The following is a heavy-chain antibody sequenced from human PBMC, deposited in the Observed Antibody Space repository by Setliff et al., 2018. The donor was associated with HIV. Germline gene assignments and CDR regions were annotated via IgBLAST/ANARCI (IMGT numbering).Heavy chain of an antibody. D-gene: IGHD2-15*01. Sequence: GGSLRLSCAASGFTFRNAWMSWVRQAPGKGLEWVGRIKSKIDGGTTDSAPPVKGRFTISRDDSKNTLYLQMNSLKIEDTAVYYCARRRGYCSGGECPGKSFDIWGQGTMVTVSS. J-gene: IGHJ3*02. CDR3: ARRRGYCSGGECPGKSFDI. V-gene: IGHV3-15*01. CDR1: GFTFRNAW. CDR2: IKSKIDGGTT.